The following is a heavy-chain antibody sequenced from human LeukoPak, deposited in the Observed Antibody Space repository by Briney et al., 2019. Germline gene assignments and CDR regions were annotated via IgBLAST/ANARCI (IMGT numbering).Heavy chain of an antibody. CDR2: FNPISGGT. D-gene: IGHD3-22*01. CDR1: GYTFTNFY. J-gene: IGHJ5*02. CDR3: ARDLDPYYFESSGPDNWLDP. Sequence: ASVKVSCKASGYTFTNFYMNWVRQAPGQGLEWMGIFNPISGGTDYPQKFQGRLSLTRDTSLSTAYMELSRLRSDDTAMYYCARDLDPYYFESSGPDNWLDPWGQGTLVTVSS. V-gene: IGHV1-2*02.